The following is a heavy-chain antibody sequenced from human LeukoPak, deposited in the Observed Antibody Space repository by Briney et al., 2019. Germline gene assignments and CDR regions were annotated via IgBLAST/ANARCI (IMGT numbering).Heavy chain of an antibody. J-gene: IGHJ4*02. CDR3: ARIRYSENIDY. CDR1: GGSISSSSFY. Sequence: SETLSLTCTVSGGSISSSSFYWGWIRQPPGKGLECIGSIYYSGRTYYNPSLKSRVTISVDTSKNQFSLELSSVTAADTAVYYCARIRYSENIDYWGQGTLVTVSS. V-gene: IGHV4-39*01. D-gene: IGHD1-1*01. CDR2: IYYSGRT.